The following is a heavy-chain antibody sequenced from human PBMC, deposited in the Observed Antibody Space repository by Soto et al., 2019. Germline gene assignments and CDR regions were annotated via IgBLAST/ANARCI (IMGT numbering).Heavy chain of an antibody. Sequence: SETLSLTCTVSGGSISSSSYYWGWIRQPPGKGLEWIGSIYYSGSTYYNPSLKSRVTISVDTSKNQFSLKLSSVTAADTAVYYCARLSGGYPVWTYNWFDPWGQGTLVTVSS. CDR3: ARLSGGYPVWTYNWFDP. CDR1: GGSISSSSYY. V-gene: IGHV4-39*01. J-gene: IGHJ5*02. CDR2: IYYSGST. D-gene: IGHD6-19*01.